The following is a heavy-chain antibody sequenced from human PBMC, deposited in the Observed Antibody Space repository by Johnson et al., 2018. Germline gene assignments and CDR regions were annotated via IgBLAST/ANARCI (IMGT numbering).Heavy chain of an antibody. CDR3: AKDRGSSGYPEYCQH. CDR2: ISWNSGSI. CDR1: GFTFDDYA. V-gene: IGHV3-9*01. D-gene: IGHD3-22*01. J-gene: IGHJ1*01. Sequence: VQLVQSGGGVVQPGRSLRLSCAASGFTFDDYAMHWVRQAPGKGLEWVSGISWNSGSIGYADSVKGRFTISRDNAKNSLYLQMNSLRAEDTALYYCAKDRGSSGYPEYCQHWGQGTLVTVSS.